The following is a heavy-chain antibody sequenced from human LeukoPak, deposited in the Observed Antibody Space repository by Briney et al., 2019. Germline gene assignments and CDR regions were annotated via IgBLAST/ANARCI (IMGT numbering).Heavy chain of an antibody. CDR2: ISSSSSYI. D-gene: IGHD3-10*01. V-gene: IGHV3-21*01. Sequence: GGSLRLSCAASGFTFSSYSMNWVRQAPGKGLEWVSSISSSSSYIYYADSVKGRFTISRDNAKNSLYLQMNSLRAEDTAVYYCARDGYYGSGSYYDYYYYYMDVWGKGTTVTVSS. J-gene: IGHJ6*03. CDR3: ARDGYYGSGSYYDYYYYYMDV. CDR1: GFTFSSYS.